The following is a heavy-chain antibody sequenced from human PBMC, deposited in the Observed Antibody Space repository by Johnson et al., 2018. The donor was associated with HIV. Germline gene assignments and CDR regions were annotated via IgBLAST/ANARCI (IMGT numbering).Heavy chain of an antibody. D-gene: IGHD6-19*01. Sequence: VQLVESGGGVVQPGGSLRLSCAASGFTFSSYEMNWVRQAPGKGLEWVSYISSSGSTIYYADSVKGRFTISRDNAKKSQYLQMNSLRAEDTAVYYCAREVRYTSWSFDIWGQGTMVTVSS. V-gene: IGHV3-48*03. CDR2: ISSSGSTI. CDR1: GFTFSSYE. J-gene: IGHJ3*02. CDR3: AREVRYTSWSFDI.